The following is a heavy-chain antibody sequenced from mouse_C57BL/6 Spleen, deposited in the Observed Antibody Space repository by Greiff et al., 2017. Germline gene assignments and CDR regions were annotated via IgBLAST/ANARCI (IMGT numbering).Heavy chain of an antibody. J-gene: IGHJ4*01. V-gene: IGHV1-7*01. Sequence: VQLRQSGAELAKPGASVKLSCKASGYTFTSYWMHWVKQRPGPGLEWIGYINPSSGYTKYNQKFKDQATLTADKSSSTAYMQLSSLTYGASADYDCATGSGISYAMDYWGQGTSVTVSS. CDR2: INPSSGYT. D-gene: IGHD3-3*01. CDR3: ATGSGISYAMDY. CDR1: GYTFTSYW.